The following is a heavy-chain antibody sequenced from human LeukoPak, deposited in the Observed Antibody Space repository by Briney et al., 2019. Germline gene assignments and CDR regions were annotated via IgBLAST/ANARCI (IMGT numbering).Heavy chain of an antibody. CDR2: IYYSGST. CDR1: GGSISSYY. Sequence: SETLSLNCTGSGGSISSYYWSWIRQPPGKGLEWIGYIYYSGSTNYNPSLKSRVTISVDTSKNQFSLKLSSVTAADTAVYYCARRTTSGWYSAAFDIWGQGTMVTVSS. V-gene: IGHV4-59*08. D-gene: IGHD6-19*01. CDR3: ARRTTSGWYSAAFDI. J-gene: IGHJ3*02.